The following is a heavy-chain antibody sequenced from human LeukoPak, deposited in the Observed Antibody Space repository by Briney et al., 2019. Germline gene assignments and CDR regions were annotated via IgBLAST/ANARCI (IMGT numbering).Heavy chain of an antibody. J-gene: IGHJ5*02. CDR3: ASGFYTYDQ. CDR2: ISSSDNTI. V-gene: IGHV3-11*04. D-gene: IGHD5-24*01. Sequence: GGSLRLSCAASGFTFSDYYMSWIRQAPGKGLEWVSSISSSDNTIYYTDSVQGRFAISRDNAKNSLYLQMKSLRAEDTAVYYCASGFYTYDQWGQGTLVTVSS. CDR1: GFTFSDYY.